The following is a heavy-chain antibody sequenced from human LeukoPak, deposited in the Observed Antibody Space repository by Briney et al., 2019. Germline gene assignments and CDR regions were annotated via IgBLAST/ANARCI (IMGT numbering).Heavy chain of an antibody. CDR2: ISYDGSDK. J-gene: IGHJ4*02. D-gene: IGHD6-13*01. Sequence: GGSLRLSCAASGFTFSSYGMHWVRQAPGKGLEWVALISYDGSDKIYTDSVKGRFTISRDNSESTLYLRMDSLRGDDAAVYYCAKAVGRISWSFDYWGQGALVTVSS. CDR3: AKAVGRISWSFDY. CDR1: GFTFSSYG. V-gene: IGHV3-30*18.